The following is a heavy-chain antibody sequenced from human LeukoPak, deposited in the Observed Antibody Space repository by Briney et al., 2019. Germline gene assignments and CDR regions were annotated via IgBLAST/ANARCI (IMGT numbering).Heavy chain of an antibody. Sequence: GRSLRLSCAASGFTFSSYGMHWVRQAPGKGLEWVAVIWYDGSNKYYADSVKGRFTISRDNSKNTLYLQMNSLRAEDTAVYYCARGVGVEAQDAFDIWGQGTMVTVSS. D-gene: IGHD1-26*01. CDR2: IWYDGSNK. CDR3: ARGVGVEAQDAFDI. CDR1: GFTFSSYG. J-gene: IGHJ3*02. V-gene: IGHV3-33*01.